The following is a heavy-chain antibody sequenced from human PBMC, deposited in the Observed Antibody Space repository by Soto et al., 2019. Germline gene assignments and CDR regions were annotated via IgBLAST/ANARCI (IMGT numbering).Heavy chain of an antibody. CDR3: ARVRIAAIARWFDP. D-gene: IGHD6-6*01. CDR2: IYYSGST. J-gene: IGHJ5*02. Sequence: SETLSLTCTVSGGSISSYYWSWIRQPPGKGLEWIGYIYYSGSTNYNPSLKSRVTISVDTSKNQFSLKLSSVTAADTAVYYCARVRIAAIARWFDPWGQGTLVTVSS. CDR1: GGSISSYY. V-gene: IGHV4-59*01.